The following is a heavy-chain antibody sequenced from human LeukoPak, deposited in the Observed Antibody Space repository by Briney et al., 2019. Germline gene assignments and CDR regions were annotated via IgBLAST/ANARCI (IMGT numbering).Heavy chain of an antibody. CDR3: AKGQTPIVVVPAAIPEY. Sequence: GGSLRLSCAASGFTFSSYGMHWVRQAPGKGLEWVVFIRYDGSNKYYADSVKGRFTISRDNSKNTLYLQMNSLRAEDTAVYYCAKGQTPIVVVPAAIPEYWGQGTLVTVSS. CDR2: IRYDGSNK. D-gene: IGHD2-2*02. J-gene: IGHJ4*02. V-gene: IGHV3-30*02. CDR1: GFTFSSYG.